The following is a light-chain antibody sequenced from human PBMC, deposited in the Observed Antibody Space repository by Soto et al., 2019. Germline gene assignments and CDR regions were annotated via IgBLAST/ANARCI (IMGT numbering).Light chain of an antibody. V-gene: IGKV3-20*01. Sequence: EIVLTQSPGTLSLSPGERATLSCRASQSVRSSYLAWYQHKPGQAPRLLMYDASSRATGIPDRFSGSGSGTDFTLTISRLEPEDFAVYYCHQYGGSLPYTFGQGTKLEIK. CDR2: DAS. J-gene: IGKJ2*01. CDR1: QSVRSSY. CDR3: HQYGGSLPYT.